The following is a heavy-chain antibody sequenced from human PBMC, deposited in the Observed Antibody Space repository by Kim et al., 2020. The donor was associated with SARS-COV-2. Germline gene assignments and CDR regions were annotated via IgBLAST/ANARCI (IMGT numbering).Heavy chain of an antibody. J-gene: IGHJ4*02. Sequence: FYFDSVRGRFTISRDNAKNSMYLQMNSLRAEDMATYYCVREGYYDSRGYYFWGQGTLVTVSS. V-gene: IGHV3-7*01. CDR3: VREGYYDSRGYYF. D-gene: IGHD3-22*01.